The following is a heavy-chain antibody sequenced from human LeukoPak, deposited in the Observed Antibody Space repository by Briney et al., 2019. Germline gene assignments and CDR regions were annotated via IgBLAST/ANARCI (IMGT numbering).Heavy chain of an antibody. CDR2: ISYDGSNK. D-gene: IGHD6-13*01. Sequence: GGSLRLSCAASGFTFSSYGMHWVRQAPGKGLEWVAVISYDGSNKYYADSVKGRFTISRDNSKTTLYLQMNSLRAEDTAVYYCAKDPPYSSSWYGYYYYYGMDVWGQGTTVTVSS. CDR1: GFTFSSYG. CDR3: AKDPPYSSSWYGYYYYYGMDV. V-gene: IGHV3-30*18. J-gene: IGHJ6*02.